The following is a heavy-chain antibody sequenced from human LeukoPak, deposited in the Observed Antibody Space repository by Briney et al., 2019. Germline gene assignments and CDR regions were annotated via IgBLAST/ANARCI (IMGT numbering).Heavy chain of an antibody. CDR2: IYTSGGT. CDR1: GGSISSYY. J-gene: IGHJ6*02. Sequence: SETLSLTCTVSGGSISSYYWSWIRQPAGKGLEWIGRIYTSGGTNYNPSLKSRVTMSVDTSKNQFSLKLSSVTAADTAVYYCARDRHIYDILTGYYSYYGMDVWGQGTTVTVSS. V-gene: IGHV4-4*07. D-gene: IGHD3-9*01. CDR3: ARDRHIYDILTGYYSYYGMDV.